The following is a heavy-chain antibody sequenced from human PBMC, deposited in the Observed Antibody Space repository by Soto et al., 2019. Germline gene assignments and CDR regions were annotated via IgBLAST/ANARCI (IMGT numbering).Heavy chain of an antibody. CDR3: ARDSAVVAAPDYYYYGMDV. CDR1: GDSVSSKSAA. V-gene: IGHV6-1*01. Sequence: SQTLSLTCVISGDSVSSKSAAWNWIRQSPSRGLEWLGRTCYRSKWYNDYAVSVKSRITINPDTSKNQFSLQLNSVTPEDTAVYYCARDSAVVAAPDYYYYGMDVWGQGTTVTVSS. D-gene: IGHD2-15*01. CDR2: TCYRSKWYN. J-gene: IGHJ6*02.